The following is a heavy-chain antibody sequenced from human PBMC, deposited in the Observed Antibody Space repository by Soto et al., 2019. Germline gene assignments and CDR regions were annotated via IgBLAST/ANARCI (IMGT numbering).Heavy chain of an antibody. D-gene: IGHD2-2*01. J-gene: IGHJ1*01. CDR3: ARDSKYCSSTIFFLWYYDHPDF. CDR1: GYTFTSYG. Sequence: SCKGSGYTFTSYGISRVRHAPGQGLEWMGWISAYNGNTNYAQKLQGRVTMTTDTSTSTAYMELRSLRSDDTAVYYCARDSKYCSSTIFFLWYYDHPDF. V-gene: IGHV1-18*01. CDR2: ISAYNGNT.